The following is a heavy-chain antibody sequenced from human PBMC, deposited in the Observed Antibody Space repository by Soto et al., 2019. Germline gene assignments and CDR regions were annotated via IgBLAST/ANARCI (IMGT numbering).Heavy chain of an antibody. CDR2: ISGSGGST. V-gene: IGHV3-23*01. Sequence: PGGSLRLSCAASGFTFSSYAMSWVRQAPGKGLEWVSAISGSGGSTYYADSVKGRFTISRDNSKNTLYLQMNSLRAEDTAVYYCAKILYYDILTGRYNWFDPWGQGTLVTVSS. J-gene: IGHJ5*02. D-gene: IGHD3-9*01. CDR3: AKILYYDILTGRYNWFDP. CDR1: GFTFSSYA.